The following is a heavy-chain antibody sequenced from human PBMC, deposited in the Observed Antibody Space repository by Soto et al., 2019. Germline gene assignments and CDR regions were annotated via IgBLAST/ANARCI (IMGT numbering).Heavy chain of an antibody. CDR2: INHSGST. CDR1: GGSFSGYY. J-gene: IGHJ4*02. CDR3: ASRHSSPYFDP. D-gene: IGHD6-13*01. Sequence: ETLSLTCAVYGGSFSGYYWSWIRQPPGKGLEWIGEINHSGSTNYNPSLKSRVTISVDTSKNQFSLKLNSVTAADTAVYYCASRHSSPYFDPWGQGTLVTVSS. V-gene: IGHV4-34*01.